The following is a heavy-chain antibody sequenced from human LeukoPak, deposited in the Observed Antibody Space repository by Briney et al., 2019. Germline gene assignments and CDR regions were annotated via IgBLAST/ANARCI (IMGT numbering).Heavy chain of an antibody. CDR3: ARVTGYMVEDYFDY. J-gene: IGHJ4*02. Sequence: SETLSLTCTVSGGSISSYYWSWIRQPPGKGLEWIGYIYYSGSTNYNPSLKSRLTISVDTSKNQFSLGLTSVTAADTAVYYCARVTGYMVEDYFDYWGQGTLVTVSS. D-gene: IGHD5-12*01. CDR2: IYYSGST. CDR1: GGSISSYY. V-gene: IGHV4-59*01.